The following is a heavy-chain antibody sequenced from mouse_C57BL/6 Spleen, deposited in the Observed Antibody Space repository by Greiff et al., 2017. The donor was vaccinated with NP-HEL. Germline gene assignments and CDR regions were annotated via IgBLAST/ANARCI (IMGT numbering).Heavy chain of an antibody. CDR1: GFTFSDYG. CDR3: ARNDYPYYAMDY. V-gene: IGHV5-17*01. Sequence: EVKVVESGGGLVKPGGSLKLSCAASGFTFSDYGMHWVRQAPEKGLAWVAYISSGSSTLYYADTVKGRFTISRDNAKNTLFLQMTSLRSEDTAMYYCARNDYPYYAMDYWGQGTSVTVSS. D-gene: IGHD2-4*01. J-gene: IGHJ4*01. CDR2: ISSGSSTL.